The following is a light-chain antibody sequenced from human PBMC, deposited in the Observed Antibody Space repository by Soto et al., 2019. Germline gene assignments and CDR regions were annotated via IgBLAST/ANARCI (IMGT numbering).Light chain of an antibody. CDR1: QSVSNNY. CDR2: SSS. CDR3: QQYGGSPPYT. V-gene: IGKV3-20*01. Sequence: EIVLTQSPGTLSLSPGERATLSCRASQSVSNNYLAWYQQKPGQAPRLLIYSSSSRATGIPDRFSASGSGTDFTLTISRLEPEDSAVYLCQQYGGSPPYTFGQGTKVDIK. J-gene: IGKJ2*01.